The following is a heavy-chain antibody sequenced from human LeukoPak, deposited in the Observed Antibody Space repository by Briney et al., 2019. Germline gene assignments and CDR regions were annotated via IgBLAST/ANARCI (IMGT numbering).Heavy chain of an antibody. J-gene: IGHJ6*02. D-gene: IGHD1-1*01. Sequence: ASLKVSCKASGGTFSSSAISWVPQAPGQGREWMGRLIPIILIANYAQKFHGRFTITADKSTSTAYMELSSLRSEDTAVYYCARGTGTLRRVSMDVWGQGTTVTVSS. CDR2: LIPIILIA. CDR1: GGTFSSSA. V-gene: IGHV1-69*04. CDR3: ARGTGTLRRVSMDV.